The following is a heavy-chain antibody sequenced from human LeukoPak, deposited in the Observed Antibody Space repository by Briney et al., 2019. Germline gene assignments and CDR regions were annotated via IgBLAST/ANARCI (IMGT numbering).Heavy chain of an antibody. V-gene: IGHV4-34*01. CDR2: INHSGST. Sequence: PSETLSLTCAIYSESFSGYFWSWIRQPPGKGLEWIGEINHSGSTNYNPSLKSRVTISVDTSKNQFSLKLSSVTAADTAVYYCASYSYDRSLDYWGQGTLVTVSS. D-gene: IGHD5-18*01. J-gene: IGHJ4*02. CDR1: SESFSGYF. CDR3: ASYSYDRSLDY.